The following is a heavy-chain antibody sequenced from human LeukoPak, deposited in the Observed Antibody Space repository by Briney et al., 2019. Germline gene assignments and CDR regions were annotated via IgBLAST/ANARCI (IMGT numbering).Heavy chain of an antibody. D-gene: IGHD6-13*01. V-gene: IGHV3-48*01. Sequence: GGSLTLSCSASGLTFSSYSMNWVRQAPGKGLEWVSYISISSSTIYYADSVKGRFTISRDNSKNTLYLQMNSLRAEDTPIYYCAKAYSSSWTYLVYWGQGALVTVSS. J-gene: IGHJ4*02. CDR3: AKAYSSSWTYLVY. CDR2: ISISSSTI. CDR1: GLTFSSYS.